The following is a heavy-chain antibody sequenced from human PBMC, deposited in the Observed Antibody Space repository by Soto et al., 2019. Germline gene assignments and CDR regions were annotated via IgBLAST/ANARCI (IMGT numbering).Heavy chain of an antibody. Sequence: PGGSLRLSCAASGFAFSSYSMNWVRQAPGKGLEWVSSISSSSYIYYADSVKGRFTISRDNAKNSLYLQMNSLRAEDTAVYYCARDFVADLVYYYYGMDVWGQGTTVTVS. CDR1: GFAFSSYS. CDR2: ISSSSYI. CDR3: ARDFVADLVYYYYGMDV. V-gene: IGHV3-21*01. J-gene: IGHJ6*02. D-gene: IGHD6-19*01.